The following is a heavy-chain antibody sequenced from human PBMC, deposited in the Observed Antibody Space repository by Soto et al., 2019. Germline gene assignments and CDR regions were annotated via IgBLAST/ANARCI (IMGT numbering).Heavy chain of an antibody. CDR2: IYHSGST. V-gene: IGHV4-38-2*01. CDR1: GYSISSGYY. D-gene: IGHD3-3*01. Sequence: PSETLSLSCAVSGYSISSGYYWGWIRQPAGKGLEWIGSIYHSGSTYYNPSLKSQVTISVDTSKNQFSLKLSSVTAADTAVYYCARIPPLSSYYDFWSGYYYEYYFDYWGQGTLVTVSS. J-gene: IGHJ4*02. CDR3: ARIPPLSSYYDFWSGYYYEYYFDY.